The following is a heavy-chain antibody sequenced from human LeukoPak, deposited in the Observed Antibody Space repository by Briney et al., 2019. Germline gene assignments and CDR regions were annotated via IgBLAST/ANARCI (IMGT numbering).Heavy chain of an antibody. J-gene: IGHJ5*02. D-gene: IGHD3-3*01. CDR1: GGSISSSSYY. Sequence: SETLSLTCTVSGGSISSSSYYWGWIRQPPGKGLEWIVSIYYSGSTYYNPSLKSRVTISVDTSKNQFSLKLSSVTAADTAVYYCARDSITIFGVVIFPNWFDPWGQGTLVTVSS. CDR3: ARDSITIFGVVIFPNWFDP. CDR2: IYYSGST. V-gene: IGHV4-39*07.